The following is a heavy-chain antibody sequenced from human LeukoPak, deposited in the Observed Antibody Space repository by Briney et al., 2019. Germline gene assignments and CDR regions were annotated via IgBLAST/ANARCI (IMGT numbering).Heavy chain of an antibody. J-gene: IGHJ6*02. D-gene: IGHD3-22*01. Sequence: GGSLRLSCAASGFSFDDYAMHWVRQAPGKGLEWVSGITWNSGSTGYADSVKGRFTISRDNAKNSLYLQMNSLRAEDTAVYYCARDKKAMIVVAVYYYYGMDVWGQGTTVTVSS. CDR1: GFSFDDYA. CDR2: ITWNSGST. CDR3: ARDKKAMIVVAVYYYYGMDV. V-gene: IGHV3-9*01.